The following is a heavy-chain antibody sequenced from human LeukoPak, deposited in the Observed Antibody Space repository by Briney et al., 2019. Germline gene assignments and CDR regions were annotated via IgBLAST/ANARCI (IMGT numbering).Heavy chain of an antibody. Sequence: PGRSLRLSCAASGFTFDDYAMHWVRQAPGKGLEWVSGISWNSGSIGYADSVKGRFTISRDNAKNSLYLQMNSLRAEDMALYYCAKDGRPFDLWGRGTLVTVFS. V-gene: IGHV3-9*03. CDR3: AKDGRPFDL. CDR2: ISWNSGSI. CDR1: GFTFDDYA. J-gene: IGHJ2*01.